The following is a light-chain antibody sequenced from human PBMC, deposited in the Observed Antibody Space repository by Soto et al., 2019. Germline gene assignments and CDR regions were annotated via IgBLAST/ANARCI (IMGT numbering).Light chain of an antibody. V-gene: IGKV1-39*01. CDR3: QQTYSTLSIT. CDR2: AAS. J-gene: IGKJ5*01. CDR1: ESIARP. Sequence: DIQMTQSPSSLSASVGDRVTITCRASESIARPLNWYQQKPGKAPNLLIYAASSLQNGVPSRFRGVGSGTDFTLTINNLQPENFATYYCQQTYSTLSITDGQGTRLEIK.